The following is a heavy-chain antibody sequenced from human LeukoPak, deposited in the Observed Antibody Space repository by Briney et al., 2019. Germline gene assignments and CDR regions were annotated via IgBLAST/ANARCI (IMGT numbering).Heavy chain of an antibody. CDR1: GGSISSYY. V-gene: IGHV4-59*01. D-gene: IGHD5-18*01. CDR2: IYYSGST. J-gene: IGHJ5*02. CDR3: ARGAGRYSYGCLGWFDP. Sequence: SETLSLTCTVSGGSISSYYWGWIRQPPGKGLEWIGYIYYSGSTNYNPSLKSRVTISVDTSKNQFSLKLSSVTAADTAVYYCARGAGRYSYGCLGWFDPWGQGTLVTVSS.